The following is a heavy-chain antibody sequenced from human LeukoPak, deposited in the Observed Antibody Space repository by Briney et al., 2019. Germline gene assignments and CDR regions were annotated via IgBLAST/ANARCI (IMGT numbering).Heavy chain of an antibody. CDR3: AKAYMGNYYYYYMDV. CDR1: GFTFDDYA. Sequence: GGSLRLSCAASGFTFDDYAMHWVRQAPGKGLEWVSLISGDGGSTYYADSVKGRFTISRDNSKNSLYLQMNSLRTEDTASYYCAKAYMGNYYYYYMDVWGKGTTVTVSS. V-gene: IGHV3-43*02. CDR2: ISGDGGST. J-gene: IGHJ6*03. D-gene: IGHD7-27*01.